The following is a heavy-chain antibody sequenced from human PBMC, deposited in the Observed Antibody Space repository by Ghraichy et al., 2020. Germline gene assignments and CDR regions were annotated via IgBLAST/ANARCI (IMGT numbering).Heavy chain of an antibody. V-gene: IGHV4-39*01. CDR3: ARQLYFYDSRAGGGAFDS. Sequence: SETLSLTCAVSGGSFSTSDYFWGWVRQPHGKGLEWIGTIYFTGSTYYNTSFESRVTISATKTKNEFYLRLSSVTAADTAVYYCARQLYFYDSRAGGGAFDSWGNGSMV. CDR2: IYFTGST. D-gene: IGHD3-22*01. CDR1: GGSFSTSDYF. J-gene: IGHJ3*02.